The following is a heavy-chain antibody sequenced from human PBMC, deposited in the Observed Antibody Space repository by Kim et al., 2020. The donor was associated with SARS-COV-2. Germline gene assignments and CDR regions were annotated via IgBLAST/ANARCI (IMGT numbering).Heavy chain of an antibody. J-gene: IGHJ4*02. D-gene: IGHD6-13*01. CDR3: ARGQQLKGDFDY. V-gene: IGHV3-30*01. Sequence: YYADSVEGRFTSSRDTSKNTLYLQMNSLRAEDTAVYYCARGQQLKGDFDYWGQGTLGTVSS.